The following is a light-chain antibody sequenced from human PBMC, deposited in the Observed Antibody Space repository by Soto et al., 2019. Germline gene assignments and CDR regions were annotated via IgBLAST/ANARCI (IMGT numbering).Light chain of an antibody. J-gene: IGKJ2*01. Sequence: EIVLTQSPGTLSLSPGERATLSCRASQSVSSSYLAWYQQKPGQAPRLLIYDASSRATGIPDRFSGSGSGTDFTLTISRLEPEDFAVYYCQQYGSSPLYTFGQGTTLEIK. CDR3: QQYGSSPLYT. CDR1: QSVSSSY. CDR2: DAS. V-gene: IGKV3-20*01.